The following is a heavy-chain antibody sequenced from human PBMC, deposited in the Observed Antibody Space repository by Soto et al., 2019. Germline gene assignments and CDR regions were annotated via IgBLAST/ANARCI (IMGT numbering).Heavy chain of an antibody. CDR3: ARQGDYDFWSGSSSFDY. Sequence: QVQLQQWGAGLLKPSETLSLTCAVYGGSFSGYYWSWIRQPPGKGLEWIGEINHSGSTNYNPSLQSRVTISVDTSKNQFSLKLSSVTAADTAVYYCARQGDYDFWSGSSSFDYWGQGTLVTVSS. J-gene: IGHJ4*02. V-gene: IGHV4-34*01. D-gene: IGHD3-3*01. CDR1: GGSFSGYY. CDR2: INHSGST.